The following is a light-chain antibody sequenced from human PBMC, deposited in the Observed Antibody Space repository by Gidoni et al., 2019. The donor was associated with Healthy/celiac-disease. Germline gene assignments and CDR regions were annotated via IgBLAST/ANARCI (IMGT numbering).Light chain of an antibody. CDR3: QQYNSYPWT. J-gene: IGKJ1*01. CDR1: QSISSW. Sequence: DIQMNQSPSTLSASVGDRVTITCLASQSISSWLAWYLQKPGRAPNLLIYKASNFESGVPSRFSGGGSGTEFTLTISSLQPDDFATYYCQQYNSYPWTFGQGTKVEIK. V-gene: IGKV1-5*03. CDR2: KAS.